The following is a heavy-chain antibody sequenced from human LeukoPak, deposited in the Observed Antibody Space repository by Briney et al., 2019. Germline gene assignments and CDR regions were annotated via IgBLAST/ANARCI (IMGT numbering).Heavy chain of an antibody. CDR3: AKFPDSTGYGTLEY. V-gene: IGHV3-23*01. Sequence: PGGSLRLSCVASGFTFSDFAMSWVRQTPGKRLEWVASTDGVGGDSYYADAVKGRFSISRDNSKNTVYVQMNSLRAEDTAVYYCAKFPDSTGYGTLEYWGQGTLVTVSS. J-gene: IGHJ4*02. CDR2: TDGVGGDS. D-gene: IGHD3-22*01. CDR1: GFTFSDFA.